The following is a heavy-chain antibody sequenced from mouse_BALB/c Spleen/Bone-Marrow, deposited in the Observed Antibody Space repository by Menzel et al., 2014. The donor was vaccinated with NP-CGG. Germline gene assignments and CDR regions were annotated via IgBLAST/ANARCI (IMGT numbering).Heavy chain of an antibody. V-gene: IGHV1-37*01. Sequence: VHVKQSGPELVKPGASVKISCKASNYSFTEYFMNWVKQSHGKSLEWIGRINPYNGDTYYNQKFKDKATLTVDRSSSTAHMELLSLTSDDSAVYYCGRVDLSTMIITYGGQGTLVTVSA. CDR3: GRVDLSTMIITY. CDR1: NYSFTEYF. J-gene: IGHJ3*01. CDR2: INPYNGDT. D-gene: IGHD2-4*01.